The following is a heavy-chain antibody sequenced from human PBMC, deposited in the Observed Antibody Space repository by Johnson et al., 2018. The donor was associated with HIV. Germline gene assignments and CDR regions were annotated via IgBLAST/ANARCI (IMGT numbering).Heavy chain of an antibody. V-gene: IGHV3-53*01. CDR2: IYSGGST. Sequence: VQLVESGGGLTQPGGSLRLSCAASGFTVRSNYMSWVRQAPGKGLEWVSVIYSGGSTYSADSVKDRFTISRDNSKNTLYLQMNSLRAEDTAVYYCASRYGDYGLGAFDIWGQGTMVTVSS. CDR3: ASRYGDYGLGAFDI. CDR1: GFTVRSNY. J-gene: IGHJ3*02. D-gene: IGHD4-17*01.